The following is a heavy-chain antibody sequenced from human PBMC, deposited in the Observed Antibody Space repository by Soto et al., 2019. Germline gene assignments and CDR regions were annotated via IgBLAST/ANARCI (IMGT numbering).Heavy chain of an antibody. CDR3: ARQPLRYLEETNFFDP. CDR2: IYYSGST. V-gene: IGHV4-39*01. Sequence: PSETLSLTCTVSGGSISSSSYYWGWIRQPPGKGLEWIGSIYYSGSTYYNPSLKSRVTISVDTSKNQFSLKLSSVTAADTAVYYCARQPLRYLEETNFFDPWGQGTLVTVSS. CDR1: GGSISSSSYY. D-gene: IGHD3-3*01. J-gene: IGHJ5*02.